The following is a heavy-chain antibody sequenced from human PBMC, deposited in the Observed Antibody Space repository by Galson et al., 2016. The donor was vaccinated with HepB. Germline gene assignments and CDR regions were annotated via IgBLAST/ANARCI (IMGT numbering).Heavy chain of an antibody. D-gene: IGHD3-10*01. CDR2: ISSSSSYR. V-gene: IGHV3-11*06. J-gene: IGHJ4*02. CDR1: KFTFNDSY. Sequence: SLRLSCAAAKFTFNDSYMSWIRQAPGKGLEWVSYISSSSSYRSYADSVKGRFTISRDDAKKSLYLQMNSLRAEDTAVYYCARMYYYGTGRYYNRNLFDSWGQGIQVTVSS. CDR3: ARMYYYGTGRYYNRNLFDS.